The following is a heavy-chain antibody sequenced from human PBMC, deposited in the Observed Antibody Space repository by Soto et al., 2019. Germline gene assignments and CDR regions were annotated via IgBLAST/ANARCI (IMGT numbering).Heavy chain of an antibody. J-gene: IGHJ6*02. V-gene: IGHV4-30-4*01. CDR2: IYYSGST. CDR3: ARLVVSGSYYFPYYYGMDV. Sequence: SETLSLTCTVSGGSISSGDYYWSWIRQPPGKGLEWIGYIYYSGSTYYNPSLKSRVTISVDTSKNQFSLKLRSVTAADTAVYYCARLVVSGSYYFPYYYGMDVWGQGTTVTVSS. D-gene: IGHD3-10*01. CDR1: GGSISSGDYY.